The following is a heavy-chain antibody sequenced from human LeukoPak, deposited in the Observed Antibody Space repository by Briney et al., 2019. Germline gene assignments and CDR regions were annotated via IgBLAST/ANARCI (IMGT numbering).Heavy chain of an antibody. D-gene: IGHD1/OR15-1a*01. J-gene: IGHJ4*01. Sequence: ETLSLTCTVSGYSISSGYYWGWMRQPPGKGLEWVSTITGSGGDTYYADSVKGRFTVSRDSSKNTLYLQMNSLRVEDTAIYYCAKGPRALEHSTQRFDNWGRGSLVTVSS. CDR3: AKGPRALEHSTQRFDN. CDR1: GYSISSGYY. CDR2: ITGSGGDT. V-gene: IGHV3-23*01.